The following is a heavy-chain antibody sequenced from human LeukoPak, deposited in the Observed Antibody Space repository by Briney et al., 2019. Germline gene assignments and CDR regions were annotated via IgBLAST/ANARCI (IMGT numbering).Heavy chain of an antibody. V-gene: IGHV3-23*01. CDR2: ISGSGGRT. Sequence: GGSLRLSCAASGFTFSTYAMSWVRQAPGKGLEWASAISGSGGRTYYADSVKGRFTISRDNSKNTLYLQMNSLRADDTAVYYCAREKTASGFFDYWGQGTLVTVSS. CDR1: GFTFSTYA. CDR3: AREKTASGFFDY. D-gene: IGHD3-22*01. J-gene: IGHJ4*02.